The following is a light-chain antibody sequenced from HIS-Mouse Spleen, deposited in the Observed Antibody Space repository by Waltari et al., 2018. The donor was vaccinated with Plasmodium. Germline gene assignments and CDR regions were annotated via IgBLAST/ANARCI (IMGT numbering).Light chain of an antibody. V-gene: IGKV1-8*01. CDR1: QGISSD. Sequence: AIRMTQSPSSLSASTGDRVTIPCRASQGISSDLAWYQQKPGKAPKLLVYATSTLQSGVPSRFIGSGSGADFTLTISCLQSEDFATYYCQQYYSYPRYTFGQGTKLEIK. CDR3: QQYYSYPRYT. J-gene: IGKJ2*01. CDR2: ATS.